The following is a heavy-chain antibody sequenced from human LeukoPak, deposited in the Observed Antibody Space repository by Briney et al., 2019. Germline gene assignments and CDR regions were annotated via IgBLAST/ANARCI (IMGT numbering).Heavy chain of an antibody. Sequence: ASVKVSCKVSGYTLTELSMHWVRQAPGKGLEWMGGFDPEDGERIYAQKFQGRVTMTEDTSTDTAYMGLSSLRSEDTAEYYCATPGYYFDYWGQGTLVTVSS. D-gene: IGHD6-25*01. V-gene: IGHV1-24*01. CDR2: FDPEDGER. CDR1: GYTLTELS. CDR3: ATPGYYFDY. J-gene: IGHJ4*02.